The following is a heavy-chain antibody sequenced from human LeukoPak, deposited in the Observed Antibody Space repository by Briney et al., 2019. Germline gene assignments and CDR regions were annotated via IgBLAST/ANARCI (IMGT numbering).Heavy chain of an antibody. V-gene: IGHV3-30*18. D-gene: IGHD6-19*01. J-gene: IGHJ4*02. CDR3: AKTQWRTQWLAPVDY. CDR1: GFTFSSYG. Sequence: PGGSLRLSCAASGFTFSSYGMHWVRQAPGKGLEWVAVISYDGSNKYYADSVKGRFTISRDNSKNTLYLQMNSLRAEDTAVYYCAKTQWRTQWLAPVDYWGQGTLVTVSS. CDR2: ISYDGSNK.